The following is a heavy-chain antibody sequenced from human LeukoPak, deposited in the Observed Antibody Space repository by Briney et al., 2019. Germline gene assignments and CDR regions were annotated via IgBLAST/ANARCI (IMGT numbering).Heavy chain of an antibody. CDR2: AYYSGSS. V-gene: IGHV4-59*01. Sequence: PSETLSLTCTVFGGSMGNRYWWTWIRQTPGKGLEWIGNAYYSGSSTSNPSLRSRVSISVDTSKNQFSLKLRSVTAADTAVYYCARDRRSEDSYGSSGTFDIWGPGSVVTVSS. CDR1: GGSMGNRYW. CDR3: ARDRRSEDSYGSSGTFDI. D-gene: IGHD5-18*01. J-gene: IGHJ3*02.